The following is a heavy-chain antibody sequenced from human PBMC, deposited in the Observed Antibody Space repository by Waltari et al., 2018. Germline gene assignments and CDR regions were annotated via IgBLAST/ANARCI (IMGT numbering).Heavy chain of an antibody. J-gene: IGHJ4*02. D-gene: IGHD1-26*01. CDR1: GFTFSIYS. Sequence: EVQLVESGGGLVQRGGSLRLYCAASGFTFSIYSVNWLRHDPGPGLAWVLSISSSSSYIYYADSVKGRFTISRDNAKNSLYLQMNSLRAEDTAVYYCARDLRRWELPTSYYFDYWGQGTLVTVSS. CDR3: ARDLRRWELPTSYYFDY. V-gene: IGHV3-21*01. CDR2: ISSSSSYI.